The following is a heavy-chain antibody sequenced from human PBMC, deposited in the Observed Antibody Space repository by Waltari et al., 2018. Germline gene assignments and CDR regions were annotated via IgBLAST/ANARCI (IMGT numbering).Heavy chain of an antibody. V-gene: IGHV3-48*03. J-gene: IGHJ4*02. CDR1: GFNFLTYE. CDR2: IGSSGSTI. Sequence: EVQLVESGGRSVLPGESLRLSCAASGFNFLTYEINWVRQAPGKGLEWISYIGSSGSTIYYADSVKGRFTVSRDNARDSAFLQMDTLRVEDTAVYFCARAGLSRPFDWPYFDSWGPGTLVTVSS. CDR3: ARAGLSRPFDWPYFDS. D-gene: IGHD3-9*01.